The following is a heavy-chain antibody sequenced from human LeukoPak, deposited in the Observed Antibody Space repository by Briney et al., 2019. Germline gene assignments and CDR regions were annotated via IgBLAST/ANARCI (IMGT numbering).Heavy chain of an antibody. CDR3: ARVKDRISMVRGVLSPQNYYYYYMDV. V-gene: IGHV1-2*02. CDR2: INPNSGGT. Sequence: ASVKVSCKTSGYTFTGYYMHWVRQAPGQGLEWMGWINPNSGGTNYAQKFQGRVTMTRDTSISTAYMELSRLRSDDTAVYYCARVKDRISMVRGVLSPQNYYYYYMDVWGKGTTVTVSS. CDR1: GYTFTGYY. D-gene: IGHD3-10*01. J-gene: IGHJ6*03.